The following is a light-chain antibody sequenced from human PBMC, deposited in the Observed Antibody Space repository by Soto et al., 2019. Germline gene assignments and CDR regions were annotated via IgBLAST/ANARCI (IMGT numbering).Light chain of an antibody. Sequence: EVVLTQFPATLSLSPGESATLSCRATQSVSSHLAWYQHKPSRPPRLLIFGASDRATGIPARFSGSGSGTVFTLTISSLAADDFAGYYCQQHSTSPISFGGGTKVEI. V-gene: IGKV3-11*01. J-gene: IGKJ4*01. CDR3: QQHSTSPIS. CDR1: QSVSSH. CDR2: GAS.